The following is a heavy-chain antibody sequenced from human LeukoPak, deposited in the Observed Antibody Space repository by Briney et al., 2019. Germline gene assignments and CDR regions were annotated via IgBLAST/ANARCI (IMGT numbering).Heavy chain of an antibody. CDR2: IGGSGGST. Sequence: GGSLRLSCAASGFTFSNYAMSWVRQAPGKGLEWVSAIGGSGGSTYYADSVKGRFAISRDNSKNTPYLQMNSLRAEDTAVYYCAKDLGLCSSTSCYGVHWGQGTLVTVSS. J-gene: IGHJ4*02. CDR1: GFTFSNYA. V-gene: IGHV3-23*01. CDR3: AKDLGLCSSTSCYGVH. D-gene: IGHD2-2*01.